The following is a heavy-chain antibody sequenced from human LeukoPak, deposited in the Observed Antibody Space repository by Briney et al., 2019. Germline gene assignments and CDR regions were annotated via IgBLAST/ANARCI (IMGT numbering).Heavy chain of an antibody. CDR1: GGSISSGSYY. CDR3: ASFGTSGLAFDY. J-gene: IGHJ4*02. V-gene: IGHV4-61*02. Sequence: PSETLSLTRTVSGGSISSGSYYWSWIRQPAGKGLEWIGRIYTSGSTNYNPSLKSRVTMSVDTSKNQFSLKLSSVTAADTAVYYCASFGTSGLAFDYWGQGTLVTVSS. D-gene: IGHD3-3*01. CDR2: IYTSGST.